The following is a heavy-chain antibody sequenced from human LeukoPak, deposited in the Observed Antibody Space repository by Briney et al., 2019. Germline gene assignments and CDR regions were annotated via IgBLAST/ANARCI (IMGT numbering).Heavy chain of an antibody. J-gene: IGHJ4*02. CDR1: GGSISSRSHY. CDR2: FYYSGST. V-gene: IGHV4-39*01. Sequence: PSETLSLTCTVSGGSISSRSHYWGWIRQPPGKGLEWIGSFYYSGSTYYNPSLRSRVTISVDTSKNQFSLKLSSVTAADTAVYYCARQRRPTGYPFDYWGQGTLVTVSS. CDR3: ARQRRPTGYPFDY. D-gene: IGHD3-9*01.